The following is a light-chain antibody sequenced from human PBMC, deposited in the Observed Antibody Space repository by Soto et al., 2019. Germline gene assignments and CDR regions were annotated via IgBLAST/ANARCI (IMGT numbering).Light chain of an antibody. Sequence: EIVMTQSPATLSVSPGESATLSCRAIQSVSSNYLAWYQQKPGQAPRLLIYGASSRATGIPDRFSGSGSGTDFTLTIRRLEPEDFAVYYCQQYGSSYPWTFGQGTKVDIK. CDR2: GAS. J-gene: IGKJ1*01. CDR3: QQYGSSYPWT. V-gene: IGKV3-20*01. CDR1: QSVSSNY.